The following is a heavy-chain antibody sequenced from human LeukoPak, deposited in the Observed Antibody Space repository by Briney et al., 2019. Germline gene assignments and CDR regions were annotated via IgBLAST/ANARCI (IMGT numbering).Heavy chain of an antibody. V-gene: IGHV1-2*02. D-gene: IGHD1-26*01. CDR3: AREKMVGAPKLLDY. CDR1: GYTFTGYY. Sequence: ASVKVSCKASGYTFTGYYLHWVRQAPGQGLEWMGWINPNRGGTNYAQKFQGRVTMTRETSISTVHMELSRLRSDDTAVYFCAREKMVGAPKLLDYWGQGTLVTVSS. CDR2: INPNRGGT. J-gene: IGHJ4*02.